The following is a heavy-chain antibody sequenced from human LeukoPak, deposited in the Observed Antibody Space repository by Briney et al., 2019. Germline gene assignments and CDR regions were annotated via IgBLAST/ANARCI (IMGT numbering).Heavy chain of an antibody. V-gene: IGHV3-30*18. CDR2: ISYDGSNK. D-gene: IGHD2-2*01. CDR1: GFTFSSYG. CDR3: AKQWGCSSTSCYGSYYYYGMDV. J-gene: IGHJ6*02. Sequence: QSGRSLRLSCAASGFTFSSYGMHWVRQAPGKGLEWVAVISYDGSNKYYADSVKGRFTISRDDSKNTLYLQMNNLRAEDTAVYYCAKQWGCSSTSCYGSYYYYGMDVWGQGTTVTVSS.